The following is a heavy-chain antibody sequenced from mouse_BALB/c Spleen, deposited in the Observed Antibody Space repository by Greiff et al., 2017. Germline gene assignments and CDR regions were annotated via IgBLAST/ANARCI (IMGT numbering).Heavy chain of an antibody. D-gene: IGHD2-2*01. Sequence: EVQLQESGPSLVKPSQTLSLTCSVTGDSITSGYWNWIRKFPGNKLEYMGYISYSGSTYYNPSIKSRISITRDTSKNQYYLQLNSVTTEDTATYYCARYGYGYAGGGYFDYWGQGTTLTVSS. CDR2: ISYSGST. J-gene: IGHJ2*01. CDR3: ARYGYGYAGGGYFDY. CDR1: GDSITSGY. V-gene: IGHV3-8*02.